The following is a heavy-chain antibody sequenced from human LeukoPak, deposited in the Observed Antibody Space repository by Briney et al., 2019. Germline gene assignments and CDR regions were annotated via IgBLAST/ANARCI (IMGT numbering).Heavy chain of an antibody. V-gene: IGHV1-46*01. D-gene: IGHD2-8*02. CDR2: INPTGTST. Sequence: GASVKVSCKASGYTFTNYYMHWVRQAPGQGLEWMGLINPTGTSTNYAQKFRGRVTMTRDTSTTTVYMELGSLRSEDTAVYYCAREESGGYFDYWGQGTLVTVSS. CDR1: GYTFTNYY. J-gene: IGHJ4*02. CDR3: AREESGGYFDY.